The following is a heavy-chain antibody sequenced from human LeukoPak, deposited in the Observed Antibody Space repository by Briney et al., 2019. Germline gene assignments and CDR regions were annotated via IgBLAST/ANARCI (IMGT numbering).Heavy chain of an antibody. CDR2: IYPGDSDI. D-gene: IGHD2-15*01. CDR3: ARQEYCSGGSCYTWFDP. Sequence: GESLKISCKGSGYSINNYWIGWVRQMPGKGLEWMGIIYPGDSDIRYSPSFQGQVTISADKSISTAYLQWSSLKASDTAMYYCARQEYCSGGSCYTWFDPWGQGTLVTASS. V-gene: IGHV5-51*01. CDR1: GYSINNYW. J-gene: IGHJ5*02.